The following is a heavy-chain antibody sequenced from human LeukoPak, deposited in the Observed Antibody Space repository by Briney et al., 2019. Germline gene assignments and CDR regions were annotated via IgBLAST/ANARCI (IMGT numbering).Heavy chain of an antibody. CDR2: ISSHGTSK. D-gene: IGHD3-10*01. J-gene: IGHJ4*01. V-gene: IGHV3-30-3*01. Sequence: GLXWLALISSHGTSKYYADSVRGQFIISRDNSNDTLYLQMNRLRVDDTAVYYCAGAYGSGSYTFWGQGTQVTVSS. CDR3: AGAYGSGSYTF.